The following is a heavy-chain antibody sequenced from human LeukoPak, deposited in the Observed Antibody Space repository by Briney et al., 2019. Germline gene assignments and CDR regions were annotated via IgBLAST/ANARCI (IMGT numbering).Heavy chain of an antibody. J-gene: IGHJ4*02. CDR2: FYHSGST. Sequence: SETLSLTCTVSGGSISSYYWSWIRQPPGKGLEWIGEFYHSGSTNYNPSLKSRVTISVDKSKNQFSPKLSSVTAADTAVYYCARNEYYYDSSGYLDYWGQGTLVTVSS. D-gene: IGHD3-22*01. CDR3: ARNEYYYDSSGYLDY. V-gene: IGHV4-59*12. CDR1: GGSISSYY.